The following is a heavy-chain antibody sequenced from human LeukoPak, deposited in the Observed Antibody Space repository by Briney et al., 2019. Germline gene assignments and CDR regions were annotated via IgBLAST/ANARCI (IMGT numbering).Heavy chain of an antibody. CDR1: GFTFSNYA. V-gene: IGHV3-23*01. CDR3: AKDQYGGNPQYYFDY. Sequence: GGSLRLSCAASGFTFSNYAMSWVRQAPGKGLEWVSAISGSGGNTYNAASVKGRFTISRDNSKNTLYLQMNSLRAEDTAVYYCAKDQYGGNPQYYFDYWGQGTLVTVSS. D-gene: IGHD4-23*01. J-gene: IGHJ4*02. CDR2: ISGSGGNT.